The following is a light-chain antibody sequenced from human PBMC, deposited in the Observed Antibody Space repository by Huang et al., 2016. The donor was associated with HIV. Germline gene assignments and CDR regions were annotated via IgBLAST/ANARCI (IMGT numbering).Light chain of an antibody. J-gene: IGKJ5*01. CDR1: QSLLHTNGYSY. CDR3: MQALQNPRT. V-gene: IGKV2-28*01. Sequence: IVMTQSPLSLPVTPGEPASISCRSSQSLLHTNGYSYVDWYLQKPGQSPQLLIYLSSIRASGVPDKFIGSGSVLDFTLNISSVESENVGIYYCMQALQNPRTFGQGTRLEIK. CDR2: LSS.